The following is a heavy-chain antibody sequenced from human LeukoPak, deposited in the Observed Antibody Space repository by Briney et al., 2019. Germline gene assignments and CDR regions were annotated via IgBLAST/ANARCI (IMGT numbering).Heavy chain of an antibody. Sequence: GGSLRLSCVGSGFTSIAYALTWARQAPGKGLEWVSGISGGGVTTYYADSVKGRFTISRDNKNTLYPQMNSLRADDTAIYYCARNQQLGGHSYYYYGMDVWGQGTTVTVSS. V-gene: IGHV3-23*01. CDR2: ISGGGVTT. CDR1: GFTSIAYA. D-gene: IGHD3-16*01. J-gene: IGHJ6*02. CDR3: ARNQQLGGHSYYYYGMDV.